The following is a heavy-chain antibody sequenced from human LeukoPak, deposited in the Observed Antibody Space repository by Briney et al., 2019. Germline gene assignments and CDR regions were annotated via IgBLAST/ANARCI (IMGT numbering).Heavy chain of an antibody. V-gene: IGHV3-66*01. CDR2: IYSGGST. CDR3: ARGIVAGSSASPLARQYYYYGMDV. CDR1: GFTVSSNY. D-gene: IGHD6-19*01. Sequence: GGSLRLSCAASGFTVSSNYMSWVRQAPGKGLEWVSVIYSGGSTYYADSVKGRFTISRDNSKNTLYLQMNSLRAEDTAVYYCARGIVAGSSASPLARQYYYYGMDVWGQGTTVTVSS. J-gene: IGHJ6*02.